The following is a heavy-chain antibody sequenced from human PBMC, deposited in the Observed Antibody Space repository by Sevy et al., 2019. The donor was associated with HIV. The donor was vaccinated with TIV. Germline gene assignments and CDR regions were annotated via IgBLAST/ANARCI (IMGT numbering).Heavy chain of an antibody. J-gene: IGHJ3*02. Sequence: SETLSLTCAVYGGSFSGYYWSWIRQPPGKGLEWIGEINHSGSTNYNPSLKSRVTISVDTSKNQFSLKLSSVTAADTACDFFARQWGWYRLLQAFDILGQRTMVNGSS. CDR2: INHSGST. D-gene: IGHD2-15*01. CDR3: ARQWGWYRLLQAFDI. CDR1: GGSFSGYY. V-gene: IGHV4-34*01.